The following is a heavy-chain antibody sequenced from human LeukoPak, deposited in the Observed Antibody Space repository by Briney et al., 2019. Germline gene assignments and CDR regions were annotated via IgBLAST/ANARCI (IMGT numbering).Heavy chain of an antibody. V-gene: IGHV3-23*01. CDR2: ISGSATST. CDR3: ANAAYCAGDCYSGFDT. D-gene: IGHD2-21*02. CDR1: GFTFSNYA. Sequence: GGSLRLSCAASGFTFSNYALTWVRQAPGKGLEWVSAISGSATSTYYADSVKGRFTISRDNSKNTLFLQMNSLRAEDMALYYCANAAYCAGDCYSGFDTWGQGTLVTVSS. J-gene: IGHJ4*02.